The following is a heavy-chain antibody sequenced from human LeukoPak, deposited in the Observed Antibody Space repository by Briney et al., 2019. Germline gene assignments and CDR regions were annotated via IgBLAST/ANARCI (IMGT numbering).Heavy chain of an antibody. Sequence: GGSLRLSCAASGFTFSSYSINRVRQAPGKGLEWVSSISSSSSYIYYADSVKGRFTISRDNAKNSLYLQMNSLRAEDTAVYYCASEDSYYYGSGSYPFDYWGQGTLVTVSS. V-gene: IGHV3-21*01. D-gene: IGHD3-10*01. CDR1: GFTFSSYS. J-gene: IGHJ4*02. CDR2: ISSSSSYI. CDR3: ASEDSYYYGSGSYPFDY.